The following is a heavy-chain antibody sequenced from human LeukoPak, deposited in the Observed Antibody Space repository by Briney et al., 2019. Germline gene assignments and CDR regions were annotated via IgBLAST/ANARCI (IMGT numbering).Heavy chain of an antibody. CDR3: ARSNQADDY. J-gene: IGHJ4*02. CDR2: INPGGSSI. Sequence: SGGSLRLSCAASGFTFSSYWMHWARQVPGKGLVWVARINPGGSSITYADSVKGRFTISRDNAKNTLYLQMDSLRAEDTGVYYCARSNQADDYWGQGTLVTVSS. D-gene: IGHD1-14*01. V-gene: IGHV3-74*01. CDR1: GFTFSSYW.